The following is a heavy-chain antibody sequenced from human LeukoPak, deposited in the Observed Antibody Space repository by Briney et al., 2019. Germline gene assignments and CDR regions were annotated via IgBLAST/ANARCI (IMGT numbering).Heavy chain of an antibody. J-gene: IGHJ5*02. CDR1: GYTFTGDY. Sequence: GASVKISCKASGYTFTGDYMHCVRQAPGQGLQGMGWISAYNGNTNYAQKLQGRVTMTTDTSTSTAYMELRSLRSDDTAVFYCARSENYYNWFDPWGQGTLVTVSS. D-gene: IGHD1-7*01. CDR3: ARSENYYNWFDP. V-gene: IGHV1-18*04. CDR2: ISAYNGNT.